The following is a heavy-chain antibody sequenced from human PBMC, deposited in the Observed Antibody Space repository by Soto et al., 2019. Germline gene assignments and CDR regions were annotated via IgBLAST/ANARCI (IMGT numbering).Heavy chain of an antibody. CDR3: ARGRYPSYANFDY. CDR2: INHSGST. D-gene: IGHD2-2*01. V-gene: IGHV4-34*01. CDR1: GGSFSGYY. Sequence: TSETLSLTCAVYGGSFSGYYWSWIRQPPGKGLEWIGEINHSGSTNYNPSLKSRVTISVDTSKNQFSLKLSSVTAADTAVYYCARGRYPSYANFDYWGQGTLVTVSS. J-gene: IGHJ4*02.